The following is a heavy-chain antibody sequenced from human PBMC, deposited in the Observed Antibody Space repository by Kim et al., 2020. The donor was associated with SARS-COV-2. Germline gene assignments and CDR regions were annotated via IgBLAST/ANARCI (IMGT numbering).Heavy chain of an antibody. V-gene: IGHV4-39*01. CDR1: GGSISSSSYY. CDR3: ARRITMVRGVIIFFDY. Sequence: SETLSLTCTVSGGSISSSSYYWGWIRQPPGKGLEWIGSIYYSGSTYYNPSLKSRVTISVDTSKNQFSLKLSSVTAADTAVYYCARRITMVRGVIIFFDYWGQGTLVTVSS. J-gene: IGHJ4*02. D-gene: IGHD3-10*01. CDR2: IYYSGST.